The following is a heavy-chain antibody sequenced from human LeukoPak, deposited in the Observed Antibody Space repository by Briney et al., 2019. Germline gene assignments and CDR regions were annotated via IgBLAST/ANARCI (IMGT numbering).Heavy chain of an antibody. CDR2: ISYDASNK. CDR1: RFTFSSYA. D-gene: IGHD1-26*01. V-gene: IGHV3-30*04. Sequence: PGRSLRLSCAASRFTFSSYAMHWVRQAPGKGLEWVAVISYDASNKYYADSVQGRFTISRDNSKNTLYLQMNSLRAEDTAVYYCARDASSVVGATFFADYWGQGTLVTVSS. CDR3: ARDASSVVGATFFADY. J-gene: IGHJ4*02.